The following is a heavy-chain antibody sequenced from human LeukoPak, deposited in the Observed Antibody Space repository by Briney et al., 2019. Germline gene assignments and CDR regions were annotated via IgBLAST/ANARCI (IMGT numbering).Heavy chain of an antibody. V-gene: IGHV1-18*01. CDR2: ISAYNGNT. J-gene: IGHJ3*02. CDR3: ARGGYSMVRGVIGAFDI. Sequence: ASVKVSCKASGYTFTSYGISWVRQAPGQGLEWMGWISAYNGNTNYAQKLQGRVTMTTDTSTSTAYMEPRSLRSDDTAVYYCARGGYSMVRGVIGAFDIWGQGTMVTVSS. CDR1: GYTFTSYG. D-gene: IGHD3-10*01.